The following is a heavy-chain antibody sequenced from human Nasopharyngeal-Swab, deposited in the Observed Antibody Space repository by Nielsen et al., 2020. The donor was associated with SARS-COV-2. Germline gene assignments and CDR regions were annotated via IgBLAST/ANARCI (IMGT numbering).Heavy chain of an antibody. V-gene: IGHV3-30*18. CDR1: GFTFSSYG. D-gene: IGHD3-22*01. J-gene: IGHJ2*01. CDR3: AKNRPDYYDSSGYSWYFDL. CDR2: ISYDGSNK. Sequence: GGSLRLSCAVSGFTFSSYGMHWVRQAPGKGLEWVAVISYDGSNKYYADSVKGRFTISRDNSKNTLYLQMNSLRAEDTAVYYCAKNRPDYYDSSGYSWYFDLWGRGTLVTVSS.